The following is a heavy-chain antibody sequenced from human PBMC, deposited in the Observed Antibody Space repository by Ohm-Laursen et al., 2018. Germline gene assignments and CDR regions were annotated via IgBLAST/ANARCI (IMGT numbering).Heavy chain of an antibody. J-gene: IGHJ1*01. CDR3: AKAPSLGSIFQH. Sequence: SLRLSCSASGFTVTSTYISWVRQAPGKGLEWVSRIGVGGDGIVHADSVRGRFTISSDNSKNTVYLQMNSLRAEDTAMYYCAKAPSLGSIFQHWGQGTLVIVSS. CDR1: GFTVTSTY. CDR2: IGVGGDGI. D-gene: IGHD3-16*01. V-gene: IGHV3-23*01.